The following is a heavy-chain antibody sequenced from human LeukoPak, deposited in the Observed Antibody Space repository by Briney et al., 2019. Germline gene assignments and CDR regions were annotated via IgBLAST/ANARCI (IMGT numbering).Heavy chain of an antibody. CDR1: GFTFSRYW. CDR2: IKQDGSEK. J-gene: IGHJ4*02. CDR3: AFIAFGTSGWYYFDY. D-gene: IGHD6-19*01. Sequence: PGGSLRLSCAASGFTFSRYWMSWVRQAPGKGLEWVANIKQDGSEKYYVDSVKGRFTISRDNAKNSLYLQMNSLRAEDTAVYYCAFIAFGTSGWYYFDYWGQGTLVTVSS. V-gene: IGHV3-7*01.